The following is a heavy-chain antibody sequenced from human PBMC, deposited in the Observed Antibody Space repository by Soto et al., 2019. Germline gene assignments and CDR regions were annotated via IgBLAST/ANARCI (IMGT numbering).Heavy chain of an antibody. D-gene: IGHD3-9*01. Sequence: PGGSLRLSCAASGFTFSSYAMSWVRQAPGKWLEWVSAISSSGGSTYYANSVKGRFTISRDNSKNTLYLQMNSLRAEDMAVYYCARVRTELLYYDILTGYADYWGQGTLVTVSS. J-gene: IGHJ4*02. CDR3: ARVRTELLYYDILTGYADY. CDR1: GFTFSSYA. CDR2: ISSSGGST. V-gene: IGHV3-23*01.